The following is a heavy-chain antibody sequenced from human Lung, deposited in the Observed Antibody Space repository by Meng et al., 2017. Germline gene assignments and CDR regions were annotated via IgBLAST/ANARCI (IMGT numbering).Heavy chain of an antibody. CDR3: ARYVFDSSSLYSNWFDP. J-gene: IGHJ5*02. D-gene: IGHD3-22*01. CDR2: IHYSGST. Sequence: QVQLQESGPGLVKPSQTLSLTCTVPGGSISSGTYYWGWIRQLPGKGLEWIAYIHYSGSTYYSPSLKSRVTISVDTSKNQLSLKLSSMTAADTAVYYCARYVFDSSSLYSNWFDPWGQGTLVTSPQ. V-gene: IGHV4-31*03. CDR1: GGSISSGTYY.